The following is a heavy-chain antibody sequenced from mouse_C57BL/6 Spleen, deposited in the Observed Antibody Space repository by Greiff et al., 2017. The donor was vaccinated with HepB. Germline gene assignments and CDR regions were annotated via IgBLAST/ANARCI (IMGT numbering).Heavy chain of an antibody. CDR2: IDPNSGGT. V-gene: IGHV1-72*01. CDR1: GYTFTSYW. CDR3: AEGIGWEGDYAMDY. D-gene: IGHD4-1*01. J-gene: IGHJ4*01. Sequence: QVQLQQSGAELVKPGASVKLSCKASGYTFTSYWMHWVKQRPGQGLEWIGRIDPNSGGTKYNEKFKSKATLTVDKPSSTAYMQLSSLTSEDSAVYYCAEGIGWEGDYAMDYWGQGTSVTVSS.